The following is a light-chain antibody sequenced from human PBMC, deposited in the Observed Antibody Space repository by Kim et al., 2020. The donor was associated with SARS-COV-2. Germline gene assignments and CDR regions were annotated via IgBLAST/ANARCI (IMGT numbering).Light chain of an antibody. CDR2: EAY. CDR3: QQRSNSPPT. Sequence: VSPGKAAPPSCRASRMVATYLDWYQQRPGQAPRLLIYEAYNRATGIPDRCSGSGSGTDFTLTISSLEPEDFAVYYCQQRSNSPPTFGQGTRLEIK. CDR1: RMVATY. J-gene: IGKJ5*01. V-gene: IGKV3-11*01.